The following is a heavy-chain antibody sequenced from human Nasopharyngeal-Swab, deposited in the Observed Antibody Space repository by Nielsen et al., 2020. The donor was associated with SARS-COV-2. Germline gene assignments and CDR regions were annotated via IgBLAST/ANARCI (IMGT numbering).Heavy chain of an antibody. CDR2: IDTTGDT. D-gene: IGHD2-15*01. CDR3: ARGDGIYCGGGNCYAVDPFEI. J-gene: IGHJ3*02. V-gene: IGHV3-13*01. Sequence: GGSLRLSCAASGFTFSSFEMHWVRQVSGKGLEWVSAIDTTGDTYYPDSVKGRFTISRENAKNSLFLQINSLRVEDTAMYYCARGDGIYCGGGNCYAVDPFEICGQGTMVTVSS. CDR1: GFTFSSFE.